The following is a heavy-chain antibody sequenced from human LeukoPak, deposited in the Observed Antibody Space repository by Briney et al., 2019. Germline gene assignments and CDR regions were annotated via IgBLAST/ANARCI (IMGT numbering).Heavy chain of an antibody. D-gene: IGHD2-8*01. J-gene: IGHJ3*02. Sequence: GASVKVSCKASGGTFSSFAISWVRQAPGQGLECMGRIIPMSGIVNYAQKFQGRITITADKSTSTGYMELSSLRSEDTAVYYCAKGQLVSIHDAFDIWGQGTMVTVSS. V-gene: IGHV1-69*04. CDR3: AKGQLVSIHDAFDI. CDR2: IIPMSGIV. CDR1: GGTFSSFA.